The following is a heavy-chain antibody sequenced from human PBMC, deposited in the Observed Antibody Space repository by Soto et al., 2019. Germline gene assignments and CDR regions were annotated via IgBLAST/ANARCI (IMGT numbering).Heavy chain of an antibody. J-gene: IGHJ3*02. CDR1: GFTFSSYS. D-gene: IGHD5-18*01. CDR3: ARGGYSYGPPDAFDI. Sequence: PGGSLRLSCAASGFTFSSYSMNWVRQAPGKGLEWVSSISSSSSYIYYADSVKGRFTISRDNAKNSLYLQMNSLRAEDTAVYYCARGGYSYGPPDAFDICGQGTMVTV. CDR2: ISSSSSYI. V-gene: IGHV3-21*01.